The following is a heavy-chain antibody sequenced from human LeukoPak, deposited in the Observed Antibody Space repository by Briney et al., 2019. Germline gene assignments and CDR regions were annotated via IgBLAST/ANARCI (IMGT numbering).Heavy chain of an antibody. CDR3: GRQRGGEPLAYFDY. V-gene: IGHV4-59*08. J-gene: IGHJ4*02. Sequence: PSETLSLTCTVSGGSISSYYWSWIREPPGKGLQWIGYIYYSGITNYNPSLKSRVTISVDTSKNQFSLKLTSVTSADTAVYYCGRQRGGEPLAYFDYWGQGTLVTVSS. CDR1: GGSISSYY. CDR2: IYYSGIT. D-gene: IGHD3-16*01.